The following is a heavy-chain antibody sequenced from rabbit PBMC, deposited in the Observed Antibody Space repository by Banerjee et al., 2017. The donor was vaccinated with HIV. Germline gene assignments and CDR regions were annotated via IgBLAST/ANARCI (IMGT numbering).Heavy chain of an antibody. CDR2: IYAAKGST. Sequence: QSLEESGGDLVKPGASLTLTCIASGVSFSGDSFSGDSYISWVRQAPGKGLEWIGIIYAAKGSTNYASWVNGRFTISSDNAQSTVDLKMTSLTAADTATYFCARAIVPWLGLTRLDLWGQGTLVTVS. CDR1: GVSFSGDSFSGDSY. J-gene: IGHJ3*01. V-gene: IGHV1S40*01. D-gene: IGHD4-1*01. CDR3: ARAIVPWLGLTRLDL.